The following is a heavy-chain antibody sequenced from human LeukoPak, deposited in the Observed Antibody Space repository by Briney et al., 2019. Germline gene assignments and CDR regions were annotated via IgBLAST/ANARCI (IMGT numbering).Heavy chain of an antibody. D-gene: IGHD6-19*01. V-gene: IGHV3-30*18. CDR3: AKDAQWLVHYYFDY. Sequence: GGSLRLSCAASGFTFSSYGMHWVRQAPGKGLEWVAVISYDGSNKYYADSVKGRFTISRDNSKNTLYLQMNSLRAEDTAVYYCAKDAQWLVHYYFDYWGQGTLVTVSS. J-gene: IGHJ4*02. CDR1: GFTFSSYG. CDR2: ISYDGSNK.